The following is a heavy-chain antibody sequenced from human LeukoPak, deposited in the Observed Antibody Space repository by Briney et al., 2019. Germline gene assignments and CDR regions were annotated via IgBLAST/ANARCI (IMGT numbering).Heavy chain of an antibody. CDR1: GGSIGSYY. V-gene: IGHV4-59*08. CDR2: IYYSGST. J-gene: IGHJ6*02. D-gene: IGHD2-15*01. CDR3: ARLWVDCSGGSCYPYGMDV. Sequence: PSETLSLTCTVSGGSIGSYYWSWIRQPPGKGLEWIGYIYYSGSTNYNPSLKSRVTISVDTSKNQFSLKLSSVTAADTAVYYCARLWVDCSGGSCYPYGMDVWGQGTTVTVSS.